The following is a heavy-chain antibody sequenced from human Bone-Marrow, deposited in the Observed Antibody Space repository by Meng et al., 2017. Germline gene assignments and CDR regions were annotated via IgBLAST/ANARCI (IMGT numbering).Heavy chain of an antibody. CDR2: IYYRSMWSN. Sequence: QVQLQQSGPGLVKPSQTLSVTCAISGDSVSSNIAAWNWIRQSPSRGLEWLGRIYYRSMWSNNYAVSVKSRVTINPDTYKNQFSLQLNSVTPEDMAVYYCAREPDSTSGGFDYWGQGTLVTVSS. V-gene: IGHV6-1*01. D-gene: IGHD2-2*01. CDR3: AREPDSTSGGFDY. J-gene: IGHJ4*02. CDR1: GDSVSSNIAA.